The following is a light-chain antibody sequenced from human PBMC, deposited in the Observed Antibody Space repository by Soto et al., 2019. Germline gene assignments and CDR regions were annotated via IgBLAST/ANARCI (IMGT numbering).Light chain of an antibody. CDR2: GDD. J-gene: IGLJ2*01. CDR3: AAWDDSRGVV. Sequence: QTVVTQPPSTSGTPGQRVAISCSGTSSNIGSHTVNWYQQLPGTAPKLLIYGDDQRPSGVPDRFSGSKSGTSASLAISGLQSEDEADYYCAAWDDSRGVVFGGGTKLTVL. CDR1: SSNIGSHT. V-gene: IGLV1-44*01.